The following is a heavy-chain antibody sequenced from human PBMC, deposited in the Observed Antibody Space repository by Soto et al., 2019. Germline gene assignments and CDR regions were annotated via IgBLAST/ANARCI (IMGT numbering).Heavy chain of an antibody. D-gene: IGHD4-17*01. CDR3: ATTEKAQGDYGDPFVY. CDR2: IYHSGST. CDR1: GGSISSGGYS. Sequence: SETLSLTCAVSGGSISSGGYSWSWIRQPPGKGLEWIGYIYHSGSTYYNPSLKSRVTISVDRSKNQFSLKLSSVTAADTAVYYCATTEKAQGDYGDPFVYWGQGTLVTVSS. V-gene: IGHV4-30-2*01. J-gene: IGHJ4*02.